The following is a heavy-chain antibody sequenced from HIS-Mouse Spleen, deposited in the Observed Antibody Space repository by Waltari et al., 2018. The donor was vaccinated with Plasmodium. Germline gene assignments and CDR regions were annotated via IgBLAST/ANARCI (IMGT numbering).Heavy chain of an antibody. CDR2: ISSSSSTI. J-gene: IGHJ5*02. CDR1: GFPLSSCS. CDR3: ARVNSGSYYWFDP. Sequence: EVQLVESGGGLVQPGGSLRLSCAASGFPLSSCSMHLVRQGSGKGLEWVSYISSSSSTIYYADSVKGRLTSSRDNAKNSLYLQMNSLRAEDTAVYYCARVNSGSYYWFDPWGQGTLVTVSS. V-gene: IGHV3-48*01. D-gene: IGHD1-26*01.